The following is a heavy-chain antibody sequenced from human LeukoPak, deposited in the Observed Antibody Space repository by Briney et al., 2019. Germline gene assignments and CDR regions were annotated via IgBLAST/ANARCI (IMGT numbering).Heavy chain of an antibody. CDR1: GYTFTSYG. V-gene: IGHV1-18*01. CDR2: ISAYNGNT. J-gene: IGHJ4*02. CDR3: AREVSAAGIAQFFDY. Sequence: GASVKVSCKASGYTFTSYGISWVRQAPGQGLEWMEWISAYNGNTNYAQKLQGRVTMTTDTSTSTAYMELRSLRSDDTAVYYCAREVSAAGIAQFFDYWGQGTLVTVSS. D-gene: IGHD6-13*01.